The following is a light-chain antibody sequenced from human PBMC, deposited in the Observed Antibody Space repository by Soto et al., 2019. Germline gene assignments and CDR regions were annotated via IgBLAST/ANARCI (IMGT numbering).Light chain of an antibody. J-gene: IGLJ1*01. CDR3: QVWDSSSELRV. CDR2: YDS. CDR1: NIGSKS. V-gene: IGLV3-21*04. Sequence: SYELTQPPSVSVAPGETARIACGGDNIGSKSVQWYQQKPGQAPVLVISYDSDRPSGIPERFSGSNSGNTATLTISRVEAGDEADYYCQVWDSSSELRVFGTGTKLTVL.